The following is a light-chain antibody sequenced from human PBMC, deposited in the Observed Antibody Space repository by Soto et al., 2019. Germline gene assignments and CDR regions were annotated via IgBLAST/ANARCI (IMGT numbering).Light chain of an antibody. V-gene: IGKV3-15*01. CDR1: QSITSN. J-gene: IGKJ1*01. CDR2: GAS. Sequence: EIVMTQSQATLSVSPGERATVSCRASQSITSNLAWYQQKPGQAPRLLIYGASTRATDMPGRFSGRGAGAEFTLTISSLQSEDFAVYYCQQYRSWPRTFGQGTKVDI. CDR3: QQYRSWPRT.